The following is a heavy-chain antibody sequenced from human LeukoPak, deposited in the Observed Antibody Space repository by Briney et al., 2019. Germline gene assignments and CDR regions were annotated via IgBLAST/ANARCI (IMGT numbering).Heavy chain of an antibody. J-gene: IGHJ5*02. V-gene: IGHV7-4-1*02. Sequence: ASVKVSCKASGYTFTSYAMNWVRQAPGQGLEWMGWINTNTGNPTYAQGFTGRFVFSLDTSVSTAYLQTSSLKAEDTAVYYCARGVDTAMWTTDWFDPWGQGTLVTVSS. CDR3: ARGVDTAMWTTDWFDP. D-gene: IGHD5-18*01. CDR2: INTNTGNP. CDR1: GYTFTSYA.